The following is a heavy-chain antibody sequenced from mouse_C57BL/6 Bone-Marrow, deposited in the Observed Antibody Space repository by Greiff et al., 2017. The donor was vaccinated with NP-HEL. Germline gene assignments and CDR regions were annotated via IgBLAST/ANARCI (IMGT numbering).Heavy chain of an antibody. J-gene: IGHJ3*01. D-gene: IGHD1-1*01. CDR1: GFTFSSYG. V-gene: IGHV5-6*01. CDR2: ISSGGSYT. CDR3: ATAYYYGSSAFAY. Sequence: EVQLVESGGDLVKPGGSLKLSCAASGFTFSSYGMSWVRQTPDKRLEWVATISSGGSYTSYPDSVKGRFTISSDNAKNTLYLQMSSLKSEDTAMYYCATAYYYGSSAFAYWGQGTLVTVSA.